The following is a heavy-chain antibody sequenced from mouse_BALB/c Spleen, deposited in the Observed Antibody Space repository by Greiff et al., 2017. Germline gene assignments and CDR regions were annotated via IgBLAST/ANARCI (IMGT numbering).Heavy chain of an antibody. D-gene: IGHD2-4*01. CDR3: ARWGDYQRNFDY. Sequence: EVKLVESGGGLVQPGGSRKLSCAASGFTFSSFGMHWVRQAPEKGLEWVAYISSGSSTIYYADTVKGRFTISRDNPKNTLFLQMTSLRSEDTAMYYCARWGDYQRNFDYWGQGTTLTVSS. V-gene: IGHV5-17*02. CDR1: GFTFSSFG. CDR2: ISSGSSTI. J-gene: IGHJ2*01.